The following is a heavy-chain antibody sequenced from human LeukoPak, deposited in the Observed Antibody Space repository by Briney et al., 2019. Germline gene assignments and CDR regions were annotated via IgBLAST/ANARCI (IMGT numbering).Heavy chain of an antibody. CDR1: GFTFSSYA. J-gene: IGHJ6*02. CDR3: ARDRWEHNYDILTGYGMDV. D-gene: IGHD3-9*01. Sequence: GGSLRLSCAASGFTFSSYAMYWVRQAPGKGLEWVAVISYDGSNKYYADSVKGRFTISRDNSKNTLYLQMNSLRAEDTAVYYCARDRWEHNYDILTGYGMDVWGQGTTVTVSS. CDR2: ISYDGSNK. V-gene: IGHV3-30-3*01.